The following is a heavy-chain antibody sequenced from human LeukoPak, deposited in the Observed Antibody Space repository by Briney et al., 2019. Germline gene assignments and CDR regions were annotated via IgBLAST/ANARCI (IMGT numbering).Heavy chain of an antibody. D-gene: IGHD6-13*01. J-gene: IGHJ3*01. V-gene: IGHV4-39*01. CDR3: ARLFSSGWYRGAFDL. CDR1: GGSISSSSYY. Sequence: SKTLSLTCTVSGGSISSSSYYWGGIRQPPAEGLGLIGSIYYSGNTYYNPSLKSRVTISVDTSKNHFSLKLSSVTAADTAVYYCARLFSSGWYRGAFDLWGQGTMVTVSS. CDR2: IYYSGNT.